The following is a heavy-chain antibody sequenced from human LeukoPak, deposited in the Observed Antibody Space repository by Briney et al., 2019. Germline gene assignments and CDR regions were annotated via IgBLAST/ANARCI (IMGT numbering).Heavy chain of an antibody. CDR1: GFTFSSYA. J-gene: IGHJ4*02. Sequence: GGSLRLSCAASGFTFSSYAMSWVRQAPGKGLEWVSAISGSGGSTYYADSVKGRFTISRDNSKNTLYLRMNSLRAEDTAVYYCAMGHRWLLANYWGQGTLVTVSS. CDR3: AMGHRWLLANY. CDR2: ISGSGGST. V-gene: IGHV3-23*01. D-gene: IGHD1-26*01.